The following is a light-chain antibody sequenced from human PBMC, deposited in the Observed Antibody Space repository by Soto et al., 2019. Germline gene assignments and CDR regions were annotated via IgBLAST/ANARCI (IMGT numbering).Light chain of an antibody. CDR2: SNN. CDR3: AAWDDSLNGWV. J-gene: IGLJ3*02. Sequence: QPALTQPPSASGTPGQRVTISCSGSSSNIGSNTVNWYQQLPGTAPKLLIYSNNQRPSGVPDRFSGSKSGTSASLAISGLQSEDEADYYCAAWDDSLNGWVFGGGTKVTVL. V-gene: IGLV1-44*01. CDR1: SSNIGSNT.